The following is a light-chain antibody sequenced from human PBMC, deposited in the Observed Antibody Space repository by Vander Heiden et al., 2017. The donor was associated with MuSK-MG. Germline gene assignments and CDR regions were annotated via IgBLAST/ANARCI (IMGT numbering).Light chain of an antibody. CDR3: QQYYYDFPYT. CDR2: KAS. J-gene: IGKJ2*01. Sequence: DIQMTQSPSTLSASVEDRVTITCRASQSIGTWLAWYQQNPGKAPKLLIYKASTLNSGVPSRFSGSGSGTEFTLNISRLQPDDFATYYCQQYYYDFPYTFGQGTKLEIK. CDR1: QSIGTW. V-gene: IGKV1-5*03.